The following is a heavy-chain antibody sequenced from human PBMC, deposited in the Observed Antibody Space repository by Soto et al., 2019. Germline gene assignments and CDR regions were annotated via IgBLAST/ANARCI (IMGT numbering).Heavy chain of an antibody. CDR2: IYYSGST. CDR1: GGSISSYY. D-gene: IGHD5-12*01. J-gene: IGHJ4*02. CDR3: ARVRLGRGHDLGFDF. Sequence: SETLSLTCTVSGGSISSYYWSWIRQPPGKGLEWIGYIYYSGSTNYNPSLKSRVTISVDTSKNQFSLKLSSVTAADMAVYYCARVRLGRGHDLGFDFWGQGTLVTVSS. V-gene: IGHV4-59*01.